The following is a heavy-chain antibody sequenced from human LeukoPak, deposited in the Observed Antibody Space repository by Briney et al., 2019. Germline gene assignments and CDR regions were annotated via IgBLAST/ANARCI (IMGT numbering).Heavy chain of an antibody. CDR2: IYRGGNI. Sequence: GGSLRLSCADSEFTVTTNYMSWVREAPGKGLEWVAIIYRGGNIYYADSVKGRFTISRQYSENTVYLQMNSLRPDDTAIYYCVKDLDFDFGGAFWGQGTLVTVSS. V-gene: IGHV3-53*04. CDR1: EFTVTTNY. D-gene: IGHD3-3*01. J-gene: IGHJ4*02. CDR3: VKDLDFDFGGAF.